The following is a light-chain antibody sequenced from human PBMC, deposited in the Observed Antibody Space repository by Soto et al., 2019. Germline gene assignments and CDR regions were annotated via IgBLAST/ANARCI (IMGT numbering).Light chain of an antibody. CDR2: INSDGSH. V-gene: IGLV4-69*01. CDR3: QIWGTGSQRV. J-gene: IGLJ3*02. Sequence: QLVLTQSPSASASLGASVKLTCTPSSGHSSYAIAWHQQQPQKGPRYLMKINSDGSHSKGDGIPDRFSGSSSGAERYLTISSLQSEDEADYYCQIWGTGSQRVFGGGTKLTVL. CDR1: SGHSSYA.